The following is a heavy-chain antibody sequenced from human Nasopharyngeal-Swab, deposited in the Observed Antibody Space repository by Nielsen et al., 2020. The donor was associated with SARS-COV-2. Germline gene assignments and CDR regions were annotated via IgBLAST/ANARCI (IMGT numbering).Heavy chain of an antibody. Sequence: GESLKISCAASGFTFSSYGMHWVRQAPGKGLEWVAVIWYDGSNKYYADSVKGRFTISRDNSKNTLYLQMNSLRAEDTAVYYCAREGIVGVVTGMDVWGKGTTVTVSS. CDR3: AREGIVGVVTGMDV. CDR1: GFTFSSYG. CDR2: IWYDGSNK. J-gene: IGHJ6*03. D-gene: IGHD3-3*01. V-gene: IGHV3-33*01.